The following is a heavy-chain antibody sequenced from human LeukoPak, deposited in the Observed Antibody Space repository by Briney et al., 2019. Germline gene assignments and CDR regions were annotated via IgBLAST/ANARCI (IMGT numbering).Heavy chain of an antibody. V-gene: IGHV3-74*01. Sequence: PGGSLRLSCAASGFTFRNYWMHWVRQAPGKGLVWVSRIDSDGISTSNADSVKGRFTIPRDNAKNTLYLQMNSLRAEDTAVYYCASGNSHAFDIWGQGTMVTVSS. CDR3: ASGNSHAFDI. CDR2: IDSDGIST. CDR1: GFTFRNYW. J-gene: IGHJ3*02.